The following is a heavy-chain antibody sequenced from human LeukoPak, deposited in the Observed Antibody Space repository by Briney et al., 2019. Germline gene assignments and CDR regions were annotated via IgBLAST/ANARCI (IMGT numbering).Heavy chain of an antibody. CDR2: INPNSGGT. V-gene: IGHV1-2*02. Sequence: ASVKVSCKASGYTFTGYYMHWVRQAPGQGLEWMGWINPNSGGTNYAQKFQGRVTMTRDTSISTAYMELSRLRSDDTAVYYCAKGYSYGSRNAFDIWGQGTMVTVSS. D-gene: IGHD5-18*01. CDR1: GYTFTGYY. J-gene: IGHJ3*02. CDR3: AKGYSYGSRNAFDI.